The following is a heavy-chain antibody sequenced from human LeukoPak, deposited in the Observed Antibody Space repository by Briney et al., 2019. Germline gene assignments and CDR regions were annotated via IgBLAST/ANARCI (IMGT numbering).Heavy chain of an antibody. CDR1: GFTFGSNG. J-gene: IGHJ4*02. D-gene: IGHD2-2*01. V-gene: IGHV3-33*06. CDR3: AKSQVVYCSSTSCYLDY. Sequence: GGSRRLAWAASGFTFGSNGMHWVRQAQGKGLEWVGVIWYDGSNKYYADAVKGRFTISRDNSKNTLHLQMNSLRAEDTAVSYCAKSQVVYCSSTSCYLDYWGQGTLGTVSS. CDR2: IWYDGSNK.